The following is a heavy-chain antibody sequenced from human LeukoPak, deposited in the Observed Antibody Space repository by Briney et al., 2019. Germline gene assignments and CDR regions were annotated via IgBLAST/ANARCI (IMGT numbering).Heavy chain of an antibody. CDR1: GSTFTGSY. CDR2: INPNSGAT. D-gene: IGHD5-18*01. J-gene: IGHJ4*02. V-gene: IGHV1-2*02. Sequence: ASVKVSCKASGSTFTGSYTHWVRQAPGQGLEWMGWINPNSGATNYGQKFQGRVTMTRDTSFSTAYMELSRLRSDDTAVYYCARPLGYSYGPFDYWGQGTLVTVSS. CDR3: ARPLGYSYGPFDY.